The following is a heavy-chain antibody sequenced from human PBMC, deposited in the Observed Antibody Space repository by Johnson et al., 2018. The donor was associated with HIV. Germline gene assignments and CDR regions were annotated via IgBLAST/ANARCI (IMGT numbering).Heavy chain of an antibody. CDR1: GFTFSSYG. J-gene: IGHJ3*02. CDR2: IWYDGSNK. Sequence: QVQLVESGGGLVQPGGSLRLSCAASGFTFSSYGMHWVRQAPGKGLEWVAVIWYDGSNKYYADSVKGRFTISIDNSKNTLYLQMNSLRAEDTVVYYCAKVRRCSSWYIAFDIWGQGTMVTVSS. D-gene: IGHD6-13*01. V-gene: IGHV3-33*06. CDR3: AKVRRCSSWYIAFDI.